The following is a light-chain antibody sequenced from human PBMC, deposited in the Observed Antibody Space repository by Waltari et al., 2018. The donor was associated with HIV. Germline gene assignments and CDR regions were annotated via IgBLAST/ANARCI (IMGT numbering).Light chain of an antibody. CDR2: RNN. CDR3: AAWDDSLSGVI. Sequence: QSVLTQPPSASGTPGQRVTIPCSGSSPNIGINAVYWYQQLPGTAPKLLIYRNNQRPSGVPDRFSGSKSGTSASLAISGLRSDDEGDYYCAAWDDSLSGVIFGGGTKLTVL. V-gene: IGLV1-47*01. CDR1: SPNIGINA. J-gene: IGLJ2*01.